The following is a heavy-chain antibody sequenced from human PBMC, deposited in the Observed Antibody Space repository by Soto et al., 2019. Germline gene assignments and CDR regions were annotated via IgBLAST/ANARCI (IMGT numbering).Heavy chain of an antibody. D-gene: IGHD4-17*01. CDR2: INPTSGAT. CDR1: GYTFAAFF. V-gene: IGHV1-2*02. CDR3: ARDPDYVDYWGSSFDY. J-gene: IGHJ4*02. Sequence: QVQLVQSGAEVKKPGASVKVACRTSGYTFAAFFLHWVRQAPGQGPEWMGWINPTSGATVSAQKFQGRSTLTRDTSITTAYLDLNSLRSDDTAFYYCARDPDYVDYWGSSFDYWGRGTLSASP.